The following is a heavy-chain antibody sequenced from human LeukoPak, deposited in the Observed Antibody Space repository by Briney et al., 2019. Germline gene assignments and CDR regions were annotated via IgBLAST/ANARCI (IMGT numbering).Heavy chain of an antibody. Sequence: PGRSLRLSCAASGFTFSSYGMHWVRQAPGKGLEWVAVISYDGSNKYYADSVKGRFTISRDNSKNTLYPQMNSLRAEDTAVYYCARDRVKVVPAAEFDYWGQGTLVTVSS. CDR1: GFTFSSYG. CDR3: ARDRVKVVPAAEFDY. D-gene: IGHD2-2*01. CDR2: ISYDGSNK. J-gene: IGHJ4*02. V-gene: IGHV3-30*03.